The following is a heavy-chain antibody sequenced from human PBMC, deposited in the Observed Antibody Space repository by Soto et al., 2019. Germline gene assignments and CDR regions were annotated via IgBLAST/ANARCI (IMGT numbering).Heavy chain of an antibody. D-gene: IGHD3-16*01. V-gene: IGHV1-24*01. Sequence: ASVNVSRKVSGYCLNESYILWLRQVPGKGLDWMGGFESDDRDGNTSSEQTFKYRVTMTEDTSTNTSYLELRRLKSEDTAVYYCATRSPRGPRGGFTPVHLDFWGQGTLVTVSS. CDR2: FESDDRDGNT. J-gene: IGHJ4*02. CDR3: ATRSPRGPRGGFTPVHLDF. CDR1: GYCLNESY.